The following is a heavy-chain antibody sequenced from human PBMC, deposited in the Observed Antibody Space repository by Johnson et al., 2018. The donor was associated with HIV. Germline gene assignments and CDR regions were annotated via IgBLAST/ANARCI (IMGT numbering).Heavy chain of an antibody. CDR2: ISWNSGSV. D-gene: IGHD6-19*01. CDR1: GFTFDDYA. CDR3: AGVGSRGFFSAFDI. V-gene: IGHV3-9*01. J-gene: IGHJ3*02. Sequence: VQLVESGGGLVQPGRSLRLSCAASGFTFDDYAMHWVRQAPGKGLEWVSGISWNSGSVGYADSVKGRFTISRDNSKNTLYLQMNSLRAEDTAVYDCAGVGSRGFFSAFDIGGQGTMVTVSS.